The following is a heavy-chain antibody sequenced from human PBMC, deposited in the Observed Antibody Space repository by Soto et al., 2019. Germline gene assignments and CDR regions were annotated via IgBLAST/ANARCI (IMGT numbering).Heavy chain of an antibody. Sequence: PGGSLRLSCAASGFTFSSYAMSWVRQAPGKGLEWVSAISGSGGSTYYADSVKGRFTISRDNSKNTLYLQMNGLRAEDTAVYYCAKPDYYDSSGYYYPFDYWGQGTLVTVSS. CDR3: AKPDYYDSSGYYYPFDY. V-gene: IGHV3-23*01. D-gene: IGHD3-22*01. CDR1: GFTFSSYA. J-gene: IGHJ4*02. CDR2: ISGSGGST.